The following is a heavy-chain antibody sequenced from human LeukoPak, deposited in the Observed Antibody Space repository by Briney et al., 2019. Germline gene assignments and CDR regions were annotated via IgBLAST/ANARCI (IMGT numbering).Heavy chain of an antibody. D-gene: IGHD4-23*01. CDR1: GFTFSSYS. J-gene: IGHJ4*02. Sequence: KSGGSLRLSCAASGFTFSSYSMNWVRQAPGKGLEWVSSISSSSSYIYYADSVKGRFTISRDNAKNSLYLQMESLRAEDTAIYYCARDRWELLGAGHYFDYWGQGALLTVSS. V-gene: IGHV3-21*04. CDR3: ARDRWELLGAGHYFDY. CDR2: ISSSSSYI.